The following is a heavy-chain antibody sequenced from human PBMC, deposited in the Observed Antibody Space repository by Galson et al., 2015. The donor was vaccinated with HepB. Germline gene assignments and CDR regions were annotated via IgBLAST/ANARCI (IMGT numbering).Heavy chain of an antibody. D-gene: IGHD3-9*01. Sequence: SLRLSCAASGFTFSNAWMNWVRQAPGKGLEWVGRIKSKTDGGTTDYAAPVKGRFTISRDDSKNTLYLQMNSLKTEDTAVYYCTTDSNPLSYYDILTGYAFDIWGQGTMVTVSS. CDR3: TTDSNPLSYYDILTGYAFDI. CDR1: GFTFSNAW. J-gene: IGHJ3*02. V-gene: IGHV3-15*07. CDR2: IKSKTDGGTT.